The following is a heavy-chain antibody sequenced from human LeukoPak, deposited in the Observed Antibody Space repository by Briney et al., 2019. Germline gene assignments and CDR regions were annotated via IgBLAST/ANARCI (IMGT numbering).Heavy chain of an antibody. D-gene: IGHD3-9*01. CDR2: IWYDGRSK. CDR1: GFIFRIYG. V-gene: IGHV3-33*08. J-gene: IGHJ5*02. CDR3: ARGLRYFDWSQNWFDP. Sequence: GGSLRLSCAASGFIFRIYGMHWVRQAPGKGLEWVAVIWYDGRSKYYADSVKGRFTISRDNSKNTLHLQMNSLRAEDTAVYYCARGLRYFDWSQNWFDPWGQGTLVAVSS.